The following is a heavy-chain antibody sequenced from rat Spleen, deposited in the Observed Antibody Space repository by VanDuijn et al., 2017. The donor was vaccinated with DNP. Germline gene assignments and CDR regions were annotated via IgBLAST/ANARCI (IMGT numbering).Heavy chain of an antibody. V-gene: IGHV5-25*01. D-gene: IGHD4-1*01. CDR3: ARHMDTGPYYAMDV. J-gene: IGHJ4*01. CDR2: ISTGIGRT. CDR1: GFTFSDYY. Sequence: EVQLVESGGGLVQPGRSLKLSCAASGFTFSDYYMAWVRQTPTKGLEWVAYISTGIGRTYYRDSLKDRFTISRDNAKNILYLQMDSLTSEETATYYCARHMDTGPYYAMDVWCQGTSVTVSS.